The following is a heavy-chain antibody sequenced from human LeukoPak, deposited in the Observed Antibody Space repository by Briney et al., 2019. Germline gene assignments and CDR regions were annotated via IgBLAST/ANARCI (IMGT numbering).Heavy chain of an antibody. V-gene: IGHV1-3*01. CDR2: INAGNGNT. J-gene: IGHJ4*02. Sequence: GASVKVSCTASGYTFTSYAMHWVRQAPGQRLEWMGWINAGNGNTKYSQKFQGRVTITADESTSTAYMELSSLRSEDTAVYYCARGTPFDSSGYHYYFDYWGQGTLVTVSS. CDR3: ARGTPFDSSGYHYYFDY. D-gene: IGHD3-22*01. CDR1: GYTFTSYA.